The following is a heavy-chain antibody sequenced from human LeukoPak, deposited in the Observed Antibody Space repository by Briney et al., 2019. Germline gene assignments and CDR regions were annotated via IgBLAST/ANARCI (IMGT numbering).Heavy chain of an antibody. J-gene: IGHJ4*02. V-gene: IGHV3-21*01. D-gene: IGHD4-17*01. CDR1: GFTFSNYN. CDR3: ASTVRTTSFDS. CDR2: ISRSSDYI. Sequence: GGSLRLSCAASGFTFSNYNTNWVRQAPGKGLEWVSSISRSSDYIYYTDSLKGRFTISRDNAKNSLYLQMNSLRAEDTAVYYCASTVRTTSFDSWGQGTLVTVSS.